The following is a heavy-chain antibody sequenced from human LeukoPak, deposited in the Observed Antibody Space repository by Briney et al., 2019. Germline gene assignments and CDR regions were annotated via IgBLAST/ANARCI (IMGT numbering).Heavy chain of an antibody. D-gene: IGHD3-10*01. Sequence: GGSLRLSCAASGFTFSSYSMNWARQAPGKGLEWVSYISSSSSTIYYADSVKGRFTISRDNAKNSLYLKMNSLRDEDTAVYYCARDLTITMVRGVPDAFDIWGQGTMVTVSS. V-gene: IGHV3-48*02. CDR2: ISSSSSTI. CDR1: GFTFSSYS. J-gene: IGHJ3*02. CDR3: ARDLTITMVRGVPDAFDI.